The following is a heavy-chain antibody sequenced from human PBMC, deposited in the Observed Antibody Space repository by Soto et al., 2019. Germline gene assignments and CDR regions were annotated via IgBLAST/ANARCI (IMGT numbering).Heavy chain of an antibody. D-gene: IGHD3-3*01. V-gene: IGHV4-30-4*01. CDR3: ARAPVGLDKFSYFDY. CDR1: GYSVSSVGFH. J-gene: IGHJ4*02. CDR2: IYNGGST. Sequence: PAETLSLTCTVSGYSVSSVGFHWAWLRRPPGKGLEWIGYIYNGGSTYSRPALESRMHMSLDATRNQYSLRLTSVTAADTAVHFCARAPVGLDKFSYFDYWGQGKLVTVSS.